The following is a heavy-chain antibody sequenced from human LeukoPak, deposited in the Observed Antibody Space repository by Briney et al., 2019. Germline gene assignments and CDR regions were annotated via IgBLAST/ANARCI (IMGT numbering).Heavy chain of an antibody. J-gene: IGHJ4*02. CDR3: ARGSGAAAGAFDY. Sequence: GGSLRLSCAASGFTFSSYWMSWFRQAPGEGLEWVANIKQDGSEKNYVDSVKGRFAISRDNAKNSLYLQMNSLRAEDTAVYSCARGSGAAAGAFDYWGQGTLVTVPS. V-gene: IGHV3-7*01. CDR2: IKQDGSEK. D-gene: IGHD6-13*01. CDR1: GFTFSSYW.